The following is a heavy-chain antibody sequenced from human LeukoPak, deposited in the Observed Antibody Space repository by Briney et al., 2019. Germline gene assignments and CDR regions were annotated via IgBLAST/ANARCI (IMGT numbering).Heavy chain of an antibody. CDR3: ARDQGQEWLRIEIDYYYYMDV. CDR1: GYTFTGYY. Sequence: ASVKVSCKASGYTFTGYYMHWVRQAPGQGLEWMGWINPNSGGTNYAQKFQGRVTMTRDTSISTAYMELSRLRSDDTAVYYCARDQGQEWLRIEIDYYYYMDVWGKGTTVTVSS. V-gene: IGHV1-2*02. J-gene: IGHJ6*03. D-gene: IGHD5-12*01. CDR2: INPNSGGT.